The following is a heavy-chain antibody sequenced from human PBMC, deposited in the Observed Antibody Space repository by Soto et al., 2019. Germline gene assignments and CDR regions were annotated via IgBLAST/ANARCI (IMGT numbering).Heavy chain of an antibody. CDR2: IYYSGTT. CDR3: ARVEGYCSGGSCYSSFDYYYGMDV. Sequence: QVQLQESGPGLVKPSQTLSLTCTVSGGSISSGAYYWSWIRQHPGKGLEWIGYIYYSGTTYYNPSLKSRGTISVDPSKNHFSLKLSSVTAADTAVYYCARVEGYCSGGSCYSSFDYYYGMDVWGQGTTVTVSS. V-gene: IGHV4-31*03. D-gene: IGHD2-15*01. J-gene: IGHJ6*02. CDR1: GGSISSGAYY.